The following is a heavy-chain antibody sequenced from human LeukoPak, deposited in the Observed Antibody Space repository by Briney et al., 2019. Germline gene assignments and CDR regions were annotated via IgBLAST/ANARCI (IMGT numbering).Heavy chain of an antibody. J-gene: IGHJ3*02. CDR2: MNPNSGNT. CDR1: GYTFTSYD. Sequence: ASVTVSCKASGYTFTSYDINWVRQATGQGLEWMGWMNPNSGNTGYAQKFQGRVTMTRNTSISTAYMDLSSLRSEDTAVYYCARAYYYGSGGDAFDIWGQGTMVTVSS. V-gene: IGHV1-8*01. CDR3: ARAYYYGSGGDAFDI. D-gene: IGHD3-10*01.